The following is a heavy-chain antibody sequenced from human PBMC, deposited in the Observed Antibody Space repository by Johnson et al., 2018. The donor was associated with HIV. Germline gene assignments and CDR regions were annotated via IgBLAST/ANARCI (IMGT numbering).Heavy chain of an antibody. Sequence: QMLLVESGVGVLQPGMSLRLSSAAFGFTFSRYAIHWVRQAPRTVLECAAVIPYDGSNKCCAAYVKGRFTNSRDNSTNTLYLQMNSLRAEDTAVYYCARDYGRGSRSGNWQQLATDAFDIWGQGTMVTVSS. CDR3: ARDYGRGSRSGNWQQLATDAFDI. V-gene: IGHV3-30*04. J-gene: IGHJ3*02. CDR1: GFTFSRYA. CDR2: IPYDGSNK. D-gene: IGHD6-13*01.